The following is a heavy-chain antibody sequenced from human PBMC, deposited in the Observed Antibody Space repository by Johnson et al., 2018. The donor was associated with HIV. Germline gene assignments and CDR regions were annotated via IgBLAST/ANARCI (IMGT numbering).Heavy chain of an antibody. CDR3: TRSDSTYYNFWSGSYTSGFDI. Sequence: QMQLVESGGGVVQPGRSPRLSCAASGFTFSSYAMHWVRQAPGKGLEWVAVISYDGNNQYYRDSVKGRFTISRDNSKNTLYLQMNSLRAEDTAVYYFTRSDSTYYNFWSGSYTSGFDIWGQGTMVTVSS. J-gene: IGHJ3*02. D-gene: IGHD3-3*01. V-gene: IGHV3-30-3*01. CDR1: GFTFSSYA. CDR2: ISYDGNNQ.